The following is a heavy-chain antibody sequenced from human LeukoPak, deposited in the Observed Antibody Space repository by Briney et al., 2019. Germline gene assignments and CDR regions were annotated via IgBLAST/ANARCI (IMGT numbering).Heavy chain of an antibody. J-gene: IGHJ3*02. CDR2: ISSGGSTI. CDR1: GFTFNNYN. Sequence: GGSLRLSCAASGFTFNNYNMNWVRQAPGRALEWVSYISSGGSTIQYADSVKGRFTTSRDNAKNSLYLQMNSLRDEDTGVYYCVRDREPDALDIWGQGTMITVSS. CDR3: VRDREPDALDI. V-gene: IGHV3-48*02.